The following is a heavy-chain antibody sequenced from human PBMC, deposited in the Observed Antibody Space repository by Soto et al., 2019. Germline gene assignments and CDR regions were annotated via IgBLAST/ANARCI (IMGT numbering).Heavy chain of an antibody. J-gene: IGHJ5*02. CDR1: GFTFSSYA. Sequence: PGGSLRLSCAASGFTFSSYAMSWVRQAPGKGLEWVSGISGSGGSTYYADSVKGRFTISRDNSKNTLYLQMNSLRDEDTAVYYCANGRFLEWLLPDNWFDPWGQGTLVTVSS. V-gene: IGHV3-23*01. CDR3: ANGRFLEWLLPDNWFDP. D-gene: IGHD3-3*01. CDR2: ISGSGGST.